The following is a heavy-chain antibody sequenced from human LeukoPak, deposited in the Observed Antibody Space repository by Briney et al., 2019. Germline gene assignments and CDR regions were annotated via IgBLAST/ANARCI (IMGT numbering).Heavy chain of an antibody. CDR2: INTNTGNP. V-gene: IGHV7-4-1*02. D-gene: IGHD3-3*01. CDR1: GYTFTIYA. J-gene: IGHJ5*02. Sequence: GASVTVSFKASGYTFTIYAMNWVRQAPGQGLEWMGWINTNTGNPTYSQGFTGRFVFSLDTSVSTAYLQISSLKAEDTAVYYCARRHTYYDFWSGYYSNWFDPWGQGTLVTVSS. CDR3: ARRHTYYDFWSGYYSNWFDP.